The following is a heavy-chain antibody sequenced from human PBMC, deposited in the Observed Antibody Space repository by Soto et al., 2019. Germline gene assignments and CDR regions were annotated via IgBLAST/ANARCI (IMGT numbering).Heavy chain of an antibody. CDR1: GGSISSSSYY. J-gene: IGHJ6*03. Sequence: SETLSLTCTVSGGSISSSSYYWGWIRQPPGKGLEWIGSIYYSGSTYYNPSLKSRVTISVDTSKNQFSLKLSSVTAADTAVYYCARDGELRYFDWLFNPSRHYYYYYYLDVRGKGTTVTVSS. D-gene: IGHD3-9*01. CDR2: IYYSGST. CDR3: ARDGELRYFDWLFNPSRHYYYYYYLDV. V-gene: IGHV4-39*02.